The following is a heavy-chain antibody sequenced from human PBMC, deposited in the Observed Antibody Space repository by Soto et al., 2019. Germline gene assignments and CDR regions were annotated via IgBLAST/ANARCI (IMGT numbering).Heavy chain of an antibody. V-gene: IGHV1-46*03. J-gene: IGHJ4*02. CDR2: INPSGGST. CDR1: GYTFTSYY. CDR3: SRGYPPRDQLGNLPGAF. Sequence: QVQLVQSGAKVMQPGASVKVSCRASGYTFTSYYIQWVRQAPGQGLEWMGIINPSGGSTNYAQKFEGRVTMTRDTSTSTVYMELSSLRSEDTAIYYCSRGYPPRDQLGNLPGAFWGQGTLVTVSS. D-gene: IGHD1-1*01.